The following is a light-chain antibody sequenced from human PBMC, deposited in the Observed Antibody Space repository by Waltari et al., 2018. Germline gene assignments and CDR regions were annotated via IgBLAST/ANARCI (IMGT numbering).Light chain of an antibody. CDR3: QQFEDWPRT. CDR1: QNINRR. CDR2: HAS. J-gene: IGKJ2*01. Sequence: EVVMTQSPGTLSVFPGERATLSCRASQNINRRLAWYQQRPGQPPRVLIYHASTRATHTPPRFTGSVSGADFTLTISSVQSEDLGIYFCQQFEDWPRTFGQGTKLEIK. V-gene: IGKV3-15*01.